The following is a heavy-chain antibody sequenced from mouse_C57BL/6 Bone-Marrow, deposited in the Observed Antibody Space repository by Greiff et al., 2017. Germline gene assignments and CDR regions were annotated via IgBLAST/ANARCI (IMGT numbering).Heavy chain of an antibody. CDR2: INPNNGGT. V-gene: IGHV1-26*01. CDR3: ARNKDY. J-gene: IGHJ2*01. CDR1: GYTFTDYY. Sequence: VQLQQSGPELVKPGASVKISCKASGYTFTDYYMNWVKQSHGKSLEWIGDINPNNGGTSYNQKFKGKATLTVDKSSSTAYMELRSLTSEDSAVYYCARNKDYWGQGTTLTVSS.